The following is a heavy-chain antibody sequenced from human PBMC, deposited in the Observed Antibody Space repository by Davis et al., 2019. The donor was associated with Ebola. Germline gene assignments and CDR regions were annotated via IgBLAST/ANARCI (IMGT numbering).Heavy chain of an antibody. CDR2: IWSAGSNK. CDR3: AKEGGGDLGADY. V-gene: IGHV3-30*02. D-gene: IGHD2-21*01. Sequence: GESLKISCAASGFTFSSYGMHWVRQAPGKGLEWVALIWSAGSNKNYADSVKGRFTISRDNSKNTLYLQMNSLRAEDTAVYYCAKEGGGDLGADYWGQGTLVTVSS. CDR1: GFTFSSYG. J-gene: IGHJ4*02.